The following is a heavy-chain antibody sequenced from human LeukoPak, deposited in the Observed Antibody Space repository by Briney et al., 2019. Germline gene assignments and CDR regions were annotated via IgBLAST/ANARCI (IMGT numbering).Heavy chain of an antibody. D-gene: IGHD1-26*01. CDR2: ISAYNGNT. Sequence: GASVKVSCKASGYTFINYGFSWVRQAPGQGLEWMGWISAYNGNTNYAQNLHGRVTMSIDASTSTAYMDQRSLRSDDTAVYYCARDLGGSYYSDAFDIWGQGTMVTVSS. V-gene: IGHV1-18*01. CDR1: GYTFINYG. J-gene: IGHJ3*02. CDR3: ARDLGGSYYSDAFDI.